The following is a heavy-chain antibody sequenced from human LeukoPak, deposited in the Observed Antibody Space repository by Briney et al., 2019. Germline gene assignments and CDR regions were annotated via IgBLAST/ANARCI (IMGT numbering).Heavy chain of an antibody. CDR3: ARELGPGLDP. J-gene: IGHJ5*02. V-gene: IGHV4-61*02. D-gene: IGHD7-27*01. Sequence: PSQTLSLTCTVSGGSISSGSYYWSWIRQPAGKGLDWIGRIYTTGSTNYNPSLKSRVTISVDTSKNQFSLKLSSVTAADTAVYYCARELGPGLDPWGQGTLVTVSS. CDR1: GGSISSGSYY. CDR2: IYTTGST.